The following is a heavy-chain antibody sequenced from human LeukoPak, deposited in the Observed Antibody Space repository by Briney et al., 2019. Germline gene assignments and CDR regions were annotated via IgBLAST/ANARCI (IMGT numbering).Heavy chain of an antibody. CDR1: GFTFSSYA. CDR2: ISGSGGST. CDR3: AKGGVVVIEAFDP. Sequence: GGSLRLSCAASGFTFSSYAMSWVRQAPGKGLEWVSAISGSGGSTYYADSVKGWFTISRDNSKNTLYLQVNSLRAEDTAVYYCAKGGVVVIEAFDPWGQGTLVTVSS. D-gene: IGHD3-22*01. V-gene: IGHV3-23*01. J-gene: IGHJ5*02.